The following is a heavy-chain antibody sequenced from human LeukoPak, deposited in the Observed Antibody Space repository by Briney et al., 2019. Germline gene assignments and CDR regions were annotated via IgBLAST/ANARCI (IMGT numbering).Heavy chain of an antibody. V-gene: IGHV1-2*02. D-gene: IGHD3-10*01. J-gene: IGHJ4*01. Sequence: ASVKVSCKASGYTFTGDYLHWVRQAPGQGLELMGWMNPNSGGTNYAQKFQGRVTMTRDTSISTAYMELSRLRSDDTAVYYCARDYASGSYYDYWGQGSLVTVSS. CDR1: GYTFTGDY. CDR2: MNPNSGGT. CDR3: ARDYASGSYYDY.